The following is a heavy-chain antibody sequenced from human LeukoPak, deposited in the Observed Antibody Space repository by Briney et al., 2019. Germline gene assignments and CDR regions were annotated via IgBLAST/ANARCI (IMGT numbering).Heavy chain of an antibody. CDR2: IRYDGSNK. D-gene: IGHD6-6*01. Sequence: QPGGSLRLSCAASGFTFSSYWMHWVRQAPGKGLEWVAFIRYDGSNKYYADSVKGRFTISRDNSKNTLYLQMNSLRAEDTAVYYCAKDQYSSSYYFDYWGQGTLVTVSS. J-gene: IGHJ4*02. V-gene: IGHV3-30*02. CDR3: AKDQYSSSYYFDY. CDR1: GFTFSSYW.